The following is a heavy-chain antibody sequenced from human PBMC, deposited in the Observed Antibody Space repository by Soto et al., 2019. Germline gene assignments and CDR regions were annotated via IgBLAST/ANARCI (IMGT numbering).Heavy chain of an antibody. CDR2: MNPNSGNT. V-gene: IGHV1-8*01. J-gene: IGHJ6*02. CDR3: ARGDPAGYSSGWDKDGMDV. D-gene: IGHD6-19*01. CDR1: GYTFTSYD. Sequence: ASVKVSCKASGYTFTSYDIHWVRQATGQGLEWMGWMNPNSGNTGYAQKFQGRVTMTRNTSISTAYMELSSLRSEDTAVYYCARGDPAGYSSGWDKDGMDVWGQGTTATVSS.